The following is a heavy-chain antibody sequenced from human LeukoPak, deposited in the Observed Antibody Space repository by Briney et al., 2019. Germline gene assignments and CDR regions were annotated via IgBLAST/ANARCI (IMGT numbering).Heavy chain of an antibody. D-gene: IGHD3-10*01. V-gene: IGHV5-51*01. CDR3: ARARFGELGRYYMDV. Sequence: GESLKISCKGSGYSITSHWIGWVRQMPGKGLEWMGIIYPGDSDTRYSPSFQGQVTISADKSISTAYLQWSSLKASDTAMYYCARARFGELGRYYMDVWGKGTTVTVSS. CDR2: IYPGDSDT. CDR1: GYSITSHW. J-gene: IGHJ6*03.